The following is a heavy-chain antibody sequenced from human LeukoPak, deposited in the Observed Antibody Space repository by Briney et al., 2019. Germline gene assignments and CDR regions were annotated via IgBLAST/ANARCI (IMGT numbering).Heavy chain of an antibody. J-gene: IGHJ4*02. D-gene: IGHD6-19*01. CDR2: INGGGDVT. Sequence: PGGSLRLSCAASGFTFHIYAMNWVRQAPGKGLEWVSAINGGGDVTFYADSVRGRFTIYRDNSKNTLYLQMNSLRAEDTAVYYCAKCRSGWIHDYWGQGTLVTVSS. V-gene: IGHV3-23*01. CDR1: GFTFHIYA. CDR3: AKCRSGWIHDY.